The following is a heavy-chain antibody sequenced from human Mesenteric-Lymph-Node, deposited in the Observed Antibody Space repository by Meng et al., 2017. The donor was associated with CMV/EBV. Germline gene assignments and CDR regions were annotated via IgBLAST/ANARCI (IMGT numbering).Heavy chain of an antibody. D-gene: IGHD3-10*01. CDR3: ARVRRDFYGSGEYYYGMDV. CDR1: GYIFTDYY. CDR2: INPNSGGT. Sequence: ASVKVSCKASGYIFTDYYIHWVRRAPGQGLESMGWINPNSGGTNYPQNFQDRVTVTSDRSSSTSYVELRSLRSDDTAVYYCARVRRDFYGSGEYYYGMDVWGQGTTVTVSS. V-gene: IGHV1-2*02. J-gene: IGHJ6*02.